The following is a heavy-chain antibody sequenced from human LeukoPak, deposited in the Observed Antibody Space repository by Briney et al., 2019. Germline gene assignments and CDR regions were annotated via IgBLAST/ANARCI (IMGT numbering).Heavy chain of an antibody. D-gene: IGHD6-19*01. V-gene: IGHV3-66*01. J-gene: IGHJ3*02. CDR3: ARVTVATLDAADI. CDR2: IYSGGST. CDR1: TATASVNY. Sequence: GGSLRHSSVPPTATASVNYMRSGTQAPGKGLEWVSVIYSGGSTYYADSVKGRFTISRDNSKNTLYRQMNSLRAEDTAVYYCARVTVATLDAADIWGQGTMVTVSS.